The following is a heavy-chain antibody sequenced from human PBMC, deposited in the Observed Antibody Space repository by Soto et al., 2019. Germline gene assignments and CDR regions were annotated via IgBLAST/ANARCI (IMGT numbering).Heavy chain of an antibody. V-gene: IGHV4-30-2*01. CDR2: VYQSQSA. J-gene: IGHJ3*02. CDR1: GGSVTSGGHS. D-gene: IGHD7-27*01. CDR3: ARAPNWGSFYAFDI. Sequence: SETLSLTCVVSGGSVTSGGHSWSWIRQAPGKGLEWVGSVYQSQSAYYNPSLRSRVAISVDRSNNQVSLRMTSVTAADTAVYYCARAPNWGSFYAFDIWGQGTMVTVSS.